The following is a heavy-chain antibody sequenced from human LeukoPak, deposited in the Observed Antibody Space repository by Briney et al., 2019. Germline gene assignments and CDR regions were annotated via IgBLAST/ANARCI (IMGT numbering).Heavy chain of an antibody. CDR3: ARDFRVEYYYYYMDV. J-gene: IGHJ6*03. V-gene: IGHV1-18*01. CDR2: ISAYNGNT. CDR1: GYTFTSYG. Sequence: GASVKVSCKASGYTFTSYGISWVRQAPGQGLEWMGWISAYNGNTNYAQKLQGRVTMTTDTSTSTAYMELRSLRSDDTAVYYCARDFRVEYYYYYMDVWGKGTTVTVSS. D-gene: IGHD3-3*01.